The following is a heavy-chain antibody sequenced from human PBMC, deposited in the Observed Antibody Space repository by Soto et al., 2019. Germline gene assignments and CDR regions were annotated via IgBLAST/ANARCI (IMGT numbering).Heavy chain of an antibody. Sequence: EVQLVESGGGLVQPGGSLRLSCAASEFTFGAYWMSWVRQAPGKGLEWVANIKEDGSETYYMDSVKGRFTISRDNAKNSLFLQMNSLGAEDTAVYHCAREGEPYAGGCRKCGAYDYWGQGTLVTVSS. D-gene: IGHD6-19*01. CDR1: EFTFGAYW. J-gene: IGHJ4*02. V-gene: IGHV3-7*01. CDR3: AREGEPYAGGCRKCGAYDY. CDR2: IKEDGSET.